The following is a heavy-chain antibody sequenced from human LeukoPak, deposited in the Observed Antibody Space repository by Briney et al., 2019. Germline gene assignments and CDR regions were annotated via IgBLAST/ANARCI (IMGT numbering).Heavy chain of an antibody. CDR1: GYTFTGYY. CDR2: INPNSGGT. D-gene: IGHD6-13*01. Sequence: ASVKVSGKASGYTFTGYYMHWVRQAPGQGLEWMGWINPNSGGTNYAQKFQGRVTMTRDTSISTAYMELSRLRSDDTAVYYCARETSIAAAGIPHYWGQGTLVTVSS. V-gene: IGHV1-2*02. J-gene: IGHJ4*02. CDR3: ARETSIAAAGIPHY.